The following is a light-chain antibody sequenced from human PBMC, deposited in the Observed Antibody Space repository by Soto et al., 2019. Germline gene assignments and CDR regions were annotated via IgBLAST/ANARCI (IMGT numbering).Light chain of an antibody. J-gene: IGKJ1*01. V-gene: IGKV3-15*01. CDR2: AES. Sequence: EIVLTQSPATLAFSHGERATLSCRASQSVSGDLAWYQQKTGQAPRIFIYAESTRATGIPDRLSGSGSETELNLTISRLQSEDFAVYCCQKYSNWPWTFGQGTKVDIK. CDR1: QSVSGD. CDR3: QKYSNWPWT.